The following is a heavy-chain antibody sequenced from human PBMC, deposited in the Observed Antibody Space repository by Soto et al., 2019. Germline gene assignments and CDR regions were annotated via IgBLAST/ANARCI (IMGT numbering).Heavy chain of an antibody. D-gene: IGHD1-26*01. CDR3: ARGMWELPIDY. J-gene: IGHJ4*02. Sequence: QVQLVQSGAEVKKPGASVKVSCKASDYTFTSYGINWVRQAPGQGLEWMGWISPYNDNTQYAQRFQGRVTLTTDTSTNTAYMELRSLRPDDTAVYYCARGMWELPIDYWGQGTLVTVSS. CDR1: DYTFTSYG. V-gene: IGHV1-18*01. CDR2: ISPYNDNT.